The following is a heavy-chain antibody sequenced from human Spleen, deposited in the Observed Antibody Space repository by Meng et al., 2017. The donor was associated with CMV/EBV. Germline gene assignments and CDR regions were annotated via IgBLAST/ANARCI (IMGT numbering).Heavy chain of an antibody. CDR1: GFTFGTYS. D-gene: IGHD2-2*01. J-gene: IGHJ1*01. Sequence: GGSLRLSCAASGFTFGTYSMNWVRQAPGKGLEWVSSISSSGADIYYADSVKGRFTISRDNAKNSLYLQMNSLRPEDTAFYYCARDKVNALNAEFFHPWGQGTLVTVSS. V-gene: IGHV3-21*04. CDR2: ISSSGADI. CDR3: ARDKVNALNAEFFHP.